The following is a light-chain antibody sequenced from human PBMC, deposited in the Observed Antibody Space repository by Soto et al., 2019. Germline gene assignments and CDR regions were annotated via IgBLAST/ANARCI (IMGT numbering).Light chain of an antibody. CDR1: QSVSRN. CDR2: GAS. Sequence: ERVRTRYPATLSLSHGERVTLSCRASQSVSRNLAWYQQKPGKAPRLLIYGASNRATGIPARISGSGSGTEFTLTISSLQSEDFAVYYCQQYNNWPLTFGQGTKVDI. J-gene: IGKJ1*01. CDR3: QQYNNWPLT. V-gene: IGKV3-15*01.